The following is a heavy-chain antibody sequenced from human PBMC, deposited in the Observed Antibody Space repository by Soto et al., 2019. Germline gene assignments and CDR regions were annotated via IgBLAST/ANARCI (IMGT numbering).Heavy chain of an antibody. J-gene: IGHJ3*01. Sequence: EVQLVESGGGLVQPGGSLRLSCAASGFSFSSSWMHWVRQAPGKGLVWVSRISFDGSATTSADAVKGRFIISRDNAKNTPFLQMHNLRGDDAAKYYGVRERRLRGAPFDFWGQGTFVSVSS. CDR2: ISFDGSAT. CDR1: GFSFSSSW. CDR3: VRERRLRGAPFDF. D-gene: IGHD1-26*01. V-gene: IGHV3-74*03.